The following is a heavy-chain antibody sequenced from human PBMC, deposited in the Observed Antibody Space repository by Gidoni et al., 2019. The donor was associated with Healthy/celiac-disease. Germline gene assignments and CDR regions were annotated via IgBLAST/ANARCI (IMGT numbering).Heavy chain of an antibody. CDR2: ISSSSSYI. D-gene: IGHD6-13*01. CDR1: GFTFSSYS. V-gene: IGHV3-21*01. J-gene: IGHJ3*02. CDR3: AREAAAYNDAFDI. Sequence: EVQLVESGGGLVKPGGSLRLSCAASGFTFSSYSMNWVRQAPGKGLEWVSSISSSSSYIYYADSVKGRFTISRDNAKNSLYLQMNSLRAEDTAVYYCAREAAAYNDAFDIWGQGTMVTVSS.